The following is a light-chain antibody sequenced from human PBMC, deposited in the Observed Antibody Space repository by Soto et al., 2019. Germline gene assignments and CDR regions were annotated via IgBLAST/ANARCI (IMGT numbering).Light chain of an antibody. Sequence: QSALTQPASISGSPGQSITISCTGTNSDVGGYNYVSWYQQYPGKAPKLMIYDVDNRPSGVSYRFSGSKSGKTASLTISGLQAEDEADYYCSSYTTCSTVVFGGGTKLTVL. J-gene: IGLJ2*01. V-gene: IGLV2-14*01. CDR3: SSYTTCSTVV. CDR1: NSDVGGYNY. CDR2: DVD.